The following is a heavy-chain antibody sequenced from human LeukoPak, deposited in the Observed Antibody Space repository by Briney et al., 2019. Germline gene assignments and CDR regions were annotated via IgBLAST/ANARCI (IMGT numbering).Heavy chain of an antibody. V-gene: IGHV1-18*01. CDR1: GYTFTSYG. J-gene: IGHJ5*02. Sequence: ASVKVSCKASGYTFTSYGISWVRQAPGQGLEWMGWINAYNGNTNYAQKLQGRVTMTTDTSTSTAYMELRSLRSDDTAVYYCARDTIVVVPAAMDWFDPWGQGTLVTVSS. CDR3: ARDTIVVVPAAMDWFDP. CDR2: INAYNGNT. D-gene: IGHD2-2*01.